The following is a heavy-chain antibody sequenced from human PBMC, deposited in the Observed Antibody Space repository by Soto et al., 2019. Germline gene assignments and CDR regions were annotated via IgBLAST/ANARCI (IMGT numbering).Heavy chain of an antibody. V-gene: IGHV3-9*01. D-gene: IGHD2-2*01. J-gene: IGHJ5*02. CDR2: ISWNSGSI. CDR1: GFTFDDYA. CDR3: AMGQYPMHYNWFGP. Sequence: EVQLVESGGGLVQPGRSLRLSCAASGFTFDDYAMHWVRQAPGKGLEWVSGISWNSGSIGYADSVKGRFTFSRDNAKNSLDLRLSSLRAADSALYYCAMGQYPMHYNWFGPWGQGTLVAVSS.